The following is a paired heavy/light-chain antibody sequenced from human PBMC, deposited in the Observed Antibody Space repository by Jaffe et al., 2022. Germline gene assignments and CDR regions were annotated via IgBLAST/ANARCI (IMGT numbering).Heavy chain of an antibody. D-gene: IGHD3-10*01. CDR3: ATVPLVRGLSNDTFNM. Sequence: QVHLVQSGAEVKKPGSSVKVSCKASGVTLSTHVIHWVRQAPGQGLEWTGRITPTVDIATYARKFQGRVTITADKSTSTAYMELNTLTSEDTAVYYCATVPLVRGLSNDTFNMWGQGTMVTVTS. J-gene: IGHJ3*02. V-gene: IGHV1-69*04. CDR1: GVTLSTHV. CDR2: ITPTVDIA.
Light chain of an antibody. Sequence: DIQMTQSPSSLSASVGDRVTITCRPSQRIDTYLNWYQQKSGQAPELLIYGASTLQGGVPSRFSGSGSGTEFTLTISSLRPEDFATYYCQQSYGSPPTFGGGTKVEIK. CDR3: QQSYGSPPT. V-gene: IGKV1-39*01. CDR1: QRIDTY. J-gene: IGKJ4*01. CDR2: GAS.